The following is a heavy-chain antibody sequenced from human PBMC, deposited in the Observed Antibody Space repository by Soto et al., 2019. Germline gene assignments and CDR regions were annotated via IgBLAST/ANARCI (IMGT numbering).Heavy chain of an antibody. V-gene: IGHV3-30*09. CDR2: ISYDGSTK. J-gene: IGHJ4*02. CDR3: ARERGYFDY. CDR1: GFTFSSYA. Sequence: PGGSLRLSCAASGFTFSSYAMHWVRQAPGKGLDWVAVISYDGSTKYFADSVKGRFAISRDNSKNTLYLQMTSLRTEDTAVYYCARERGYFDYWGQGTLVTVS.